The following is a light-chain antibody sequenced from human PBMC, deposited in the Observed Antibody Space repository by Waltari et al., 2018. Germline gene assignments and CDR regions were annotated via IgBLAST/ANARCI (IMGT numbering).Light chain of an antibody. CDR1: QTIRNY. CDR2: AAS. V-gene: IGKV1-39*01. J-gene: IGKJ3*01. CDR3: QETYKTLFT. Sequence: DIQMTQSPPSLAASVGDRVNITCRASQTIRNYLIWYQQRPGKAPNLLISAASSLQCGVPSRVSGSGSGTDFALTISSLQPEDFASYHRQETYKTLFTFGPGTKVEIK.